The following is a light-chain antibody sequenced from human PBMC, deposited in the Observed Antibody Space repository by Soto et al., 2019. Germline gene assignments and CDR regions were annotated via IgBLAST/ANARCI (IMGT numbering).Light chain of an antibody. J-gene: IGKJ1*01. Sequence: EIVLTQSPGTLSLSPVERATLSCRASQSASNNYLAWYQQKPGQAPRLLIYGASNRATGIPDRFSGSGSGTDFTLTISRLEPEDFAVYYCQQYGSSGTFGQGTKVDIK. CDR3: QQYGSSGT. V-gene: IGKV3-20*01. CDR2: GAS. CDR1: QSASNNY.